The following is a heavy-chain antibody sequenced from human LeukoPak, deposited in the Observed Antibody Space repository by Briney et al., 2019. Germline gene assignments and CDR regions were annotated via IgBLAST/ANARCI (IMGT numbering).Heavy chain of an antibody. Sequence: SETLSLTCAVYGGSFSGYYWSWIRQPPGKGLEWIGEINHSGSTNYNPSLKSRVTISVDTSKNQFSLKLSSVTAADTAVYYCARDSYSSSWYNYFDPWGQGTLVTVSS. J-gene: IGHJ5*02. V-gene: IGHV4-34*01. D-gene: IGHD6-13*01. CDR1: GGSFSGYY. CDR3: ARDSYSSSWYNYFDP. CDR2: INHSGST.